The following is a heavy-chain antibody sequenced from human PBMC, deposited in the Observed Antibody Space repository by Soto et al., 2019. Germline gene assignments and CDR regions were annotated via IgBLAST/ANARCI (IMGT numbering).Heavy chain of an antibody. V-gene: IGHV1-18*01. CDR2: ISAYNGNT. CDR3: ARHSSSPWDWFDP. Sequence: ASVKVSCKASGYTFTSYGISWVRQAPGQGLEWMGWISAYNGNTNYAQKLQGRVTMTTDTSTSTPYMELRSLRSDDTAVYYCARHSSSPWDWFDPWGQGTLVTVSS. CDR1: GYTFTSYG. J-gene: IGHJ5*02. D-gene: IGHD6-6*01.